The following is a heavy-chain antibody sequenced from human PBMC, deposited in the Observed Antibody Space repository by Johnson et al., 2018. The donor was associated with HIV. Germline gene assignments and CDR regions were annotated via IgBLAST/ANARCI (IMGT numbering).Heavy chain of an antibody. CDR1: GFTFSTYA. V-gene: IGHV3-23*04. J-gene: IGHJ3*02. CDR3: ARVRPPGLLDAIDI. CDR2: ISGSGGRP. Sequence: VQLVESGGGLIQPGGSLRLSCAASGFTFSTYAMSWVRQAPGKGLAWVSGISGSGGRPYYADSVKGRFTISRDNSKNTLYLQMNSLRAEDTAVYHCARVRPPGLLDAIDIWGQGTMVTVSS.